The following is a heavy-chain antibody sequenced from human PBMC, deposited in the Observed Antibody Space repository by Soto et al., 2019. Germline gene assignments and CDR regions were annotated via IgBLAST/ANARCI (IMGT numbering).Heavy chain of an antibody. Sequence: PVGSLRLSCAASGFTFSSYSMNWVRQAQGKGLEWISYISSSGHTIYYRDSVKGRFTISRDNGKNSLYLQLNSLRVEDTAVYYCARDFTYYYASPESFDFWGQGTLVTSPQ. CDR1: GFTFSSYS. D-gene: IGHD3-10*01. V-gene: IGHV3-48*01. J-gene: IGHJ4*02. CDR3: ARDFTYYYASPESFDF. CDR2: ISSSGHTI.